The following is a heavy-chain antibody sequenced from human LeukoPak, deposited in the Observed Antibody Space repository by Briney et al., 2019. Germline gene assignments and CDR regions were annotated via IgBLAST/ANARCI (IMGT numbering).Heavy chain of an antibody. CDR1: GFTFSSYG. V-gene: IGHV3-30*03. CDR2: ISYDGSNK. D-gene: IGHD5-18*01. J-gene: IGHJ4*02. Sequence: GGSLRLSCAASGFTFSSYGMHWVRQAPGKGLEWVAVISYDGSNKYYADSVKGRFTTSRDNSKDTLYLQMSSLRAEDTAVYYCASSRGYSYGPFDYWGQGTLVTVSS. CDR3: ASSRGYSYGPFDY.